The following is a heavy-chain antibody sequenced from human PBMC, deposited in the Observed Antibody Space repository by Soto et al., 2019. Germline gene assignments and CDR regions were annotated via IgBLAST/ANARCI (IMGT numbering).Heavy chain of an antibody. CDR3: ATSPDYNVNTFDI. CDR2: ITPLNGNT. J-gene: IGHJ3*02. CDR1: GYTFTYRY. V-gene: IGHV1-45*02. Sequence: SVKVSCKASGYTFTYRYLHWVRQAPGQALEWMGWITPLNGNTNYVQKFQDRVTISSDRSMSTAYMELSSLRSEDTAMYYCATSPDYNVNTFDIWGQGTMVTVSS. D-gene: IGHD4-4*01.